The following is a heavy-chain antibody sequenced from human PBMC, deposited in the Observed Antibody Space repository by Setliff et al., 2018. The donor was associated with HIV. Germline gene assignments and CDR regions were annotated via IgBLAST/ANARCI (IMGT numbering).Heavy chain of an antibody. Sequence: ASVKVSWKASGYTFRSYGINWVRQAPGQGLEWMGWINTNTGKPTYAQGFTGRYVFSLDTSVSAAYLQINSLKAEDSAVYYCASFSGYIDWSTHNWFDPWGQGTLVTVSS. CDR1: GYTFRSYG. J-gene: IGHJ5*02. D-gene: IGHD3-9*01. CDR2: INTNTGKP. CDR3: ASFSGYIDWSTHNWFDP. V-gene: IGHV7-4-1*02.